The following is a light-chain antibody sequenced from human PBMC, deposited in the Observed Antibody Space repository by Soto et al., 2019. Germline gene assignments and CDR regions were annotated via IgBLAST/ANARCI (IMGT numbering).Light chain of an antibody. CDR3: QQYGTFPPT. Sequence: EIVLTQSPGTLSLSPGERATLSCRASQTVTNTYLAWYRQKSGQAPNFLIYGASNRATGIPDRFSGSGSGTDFTLTISRREPEDFAVYYCQQYGTFPPTFGGGTKVEI. J-gene: IGKJ4*01. CDR1: QTVTNTY. V-gene: IGKV3-20*01. CDR2: GAS.